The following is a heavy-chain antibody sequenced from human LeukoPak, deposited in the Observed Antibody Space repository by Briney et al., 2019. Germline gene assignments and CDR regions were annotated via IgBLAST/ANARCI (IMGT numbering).Heavy chain of an antibody. V-gene: IGHV4-59*01. CDR3: ARAGYSCLDGLLDY. CDR1: GGSISSYY. Sequence: SETLSLTCTVSGGSISSYYWSWIRQPPGKGLEWIGYISYSGSTNYNPSLKSRVTVSLDTSKNQFSLKLSSVTAADTAVYYCARAGYSCLDGLLDYWGQGTLVTVSS. J-gene: IGHJ4*02. CDR2: ISYSGST. D-gene: IGHD5-18*01.